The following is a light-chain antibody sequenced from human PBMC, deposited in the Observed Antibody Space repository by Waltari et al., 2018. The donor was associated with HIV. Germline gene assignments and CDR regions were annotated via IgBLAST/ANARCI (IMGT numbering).Light chain of an antibody. V-gene: IGLV2-23*02. CDR2: DVT. Sequence: QSALTQPASVSGSPGQSITISCTGTSSDVGGYNYVSWYQQHSGKAPKLMIYDVTKRPSGVSNRFSGSKSGNTASLTISGLQAEDEADYYCFSYAGSSTYVFGTGTKVTVL. J-gene: IGLJ1*01. CDR1: SSDVGGYNY. CDR3: FSYAGSSTYV.